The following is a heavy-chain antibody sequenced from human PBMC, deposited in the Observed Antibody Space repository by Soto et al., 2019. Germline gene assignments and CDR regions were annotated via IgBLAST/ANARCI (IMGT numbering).Heavy chain of an antibody. V-gene: IGHV3-21*01. CDR1: VFTFSSDS. CDR3: EGSSWYSHYYYGMDV. Sequence: WWSLRLSCSASVFTFSSDSMNWCRQAPGKGLEWVSSISSSSSYIYYADSVKGRFTISRDNAKNSLYLQMNSLRAEDTAVYYCEGSSWYSHYYYGMDVWGQGTTVTVSS. J-gene: IGHJ6*02. D-gene: IGHD6-13*01. CDR2: ISSSSSYI.